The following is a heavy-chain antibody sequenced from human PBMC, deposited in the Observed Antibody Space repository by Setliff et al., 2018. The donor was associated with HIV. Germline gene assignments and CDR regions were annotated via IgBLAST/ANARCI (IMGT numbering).Heavy chain of an antibody. J-gene: IGHJ5*02. V-gene: IGHV1-69*04. Sequence: GASVKVSCKASRSTFNSHTINWVRQAPGQGLDWMGRIIPILGIANYAQRLQGKVTITADKSTSTAYMELTSLRFDDTAMYYCAKDIPGPAINSGRIKNWFDPWGEGTLVTVSS. CDR2: IIPILGIA. CDR1: RSTFNSHT. D-gene: IGHD6-19*01. CDR3: AKDIPGPAINSGRIKNWFDP.